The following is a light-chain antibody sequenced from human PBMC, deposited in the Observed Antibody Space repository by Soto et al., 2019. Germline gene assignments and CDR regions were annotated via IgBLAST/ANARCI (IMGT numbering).Light chain of an antibody. CDR2: GAS. CDR3: QQYGSSPPVT. J-gene: IGKJ5*01. CDR1: KSVSSSY. V-gene: IGKV3-20*01. Sequence: MVLTQSPGTLSLSPGERATLSCRASKSVSSSYLAWYQQKPGQAPRLLIYGASGRATGIPDRFSGSVSGTDFTLTISRLEPEDFAVYYCQQYGSSPPVTFGQGTRLEI.